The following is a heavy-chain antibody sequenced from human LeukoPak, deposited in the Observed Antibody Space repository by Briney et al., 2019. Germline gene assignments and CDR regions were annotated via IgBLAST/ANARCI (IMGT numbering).Heavy chain of an antibody. D-gene: IGHD2-15*01. CDR2: IKQDGSEK. Sequence: GGSLRLSCAASGFTFSSYWMSWVRQAPGKGLEWVANIKQDGSEKYYVDSVKGRFTISRDNAKNSLYLQMNSLRAEDTAVYYCARDPGYCSGGSCYSHYFDYWGQGTLVTVSS. CDR1: GFTFSSYW. J-gene: IGHJ4*02. V-gene: IGHV3-7*01. CDR3: ARDPGYCSGGSCYSHYFDY.